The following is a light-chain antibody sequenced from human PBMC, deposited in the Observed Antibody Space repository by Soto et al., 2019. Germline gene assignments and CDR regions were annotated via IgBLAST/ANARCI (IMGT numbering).Light chain of an antibody. Sequence: DIQMTQSPSALSASVGDRVTNTCRASQNIKKYLNWYRQKPGKAPDLLIYTASSLQVGFPSRFSGSGSGTDFSLTITSLQPEDSATYFCQQSFSAPLTFGGGTKVEIK. CDR1: QNIKKY. J-gene: IGKJ4*01. CDR2: TAS. V-gene: IGKV1-39*01. CDR3: QQSFSAPLT.